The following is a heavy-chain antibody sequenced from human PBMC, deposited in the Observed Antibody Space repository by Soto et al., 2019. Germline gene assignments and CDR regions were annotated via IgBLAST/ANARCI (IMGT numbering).Heavy chain of an antibody. D-gene: IGHD5-18*01. CDR3: TTGWIQLYAGGY. Sequence: EVQLVESGGGLVQPGGSLKLSCAASGFTFSGSAMHWVRQASGKGLEWVGRIRSKANSYETAYAASVKGRFTISRDDSKNTAYLQMNSLKTEDTAVYYCTTGWIQLYAGGYWGQGTLVTVSS. J-gene: IGHJ4*02. CDR2: IRSKANSYET. V-gene: IGHV3-73*02. CDR1: GFTFSGSA.